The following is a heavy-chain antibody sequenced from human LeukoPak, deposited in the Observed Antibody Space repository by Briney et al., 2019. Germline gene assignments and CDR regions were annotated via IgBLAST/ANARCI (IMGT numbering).Heavy chain of an antibody. CDR2: IYYSGST. CDR1: GGSISSYY. Sequence: SETLSLTCTVSGGSISSYYWSWIRQPPGKGLEWIGYIYYSGSTNYNPSLKSRVTISVDTSKNQFSLKLSSATAADTAVYYCARDRTIFGVAPSFDYWGQGTLVTVSS. V-gene: IGHV4-59*01. D-gene: IGHD3-3*01. J-gene: IGHJ4*02. CDR3: ARDRTIFGVAPSFDY.